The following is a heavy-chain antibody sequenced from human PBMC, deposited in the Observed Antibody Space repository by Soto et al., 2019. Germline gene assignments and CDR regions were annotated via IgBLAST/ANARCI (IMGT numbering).Heavy chain of an antibody. Sequence: QVQLVESGGGVVQPGMSLRLSCAASGFTFSSYGMHWVRQAPGKGLEWVAVISYDGSNKYYADSVKGRFTISRDNSKNTLYLQMNSLRAEDTAVYYCAKAAYSGDEIDYWGQGTLVTVSS. CDR3: AKAAYSGDEIDY. D-gene: IGHD5-12*01. J-gene: IGHJ4*02. CDR2: ISYDGSNK. V-gene: IGHV3-30*18. CDR1: GFTFSSYG.